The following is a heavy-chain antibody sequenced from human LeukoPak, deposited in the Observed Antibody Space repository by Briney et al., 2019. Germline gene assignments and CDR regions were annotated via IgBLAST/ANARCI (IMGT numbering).Heavy chain of an antibody. CDR1: GFTFDDYA. V-gene: IGHV3-43D*03. Sequence: GGSLRLSCAASGFTFDDYAMHWVRHAPGKGLEWVSLISWNGGSPFYADSVKGRFTISRDNSEDSLYLQMNSLRPEDTGMYYCAKGGYDPDYYFDYWGQGTLVTVSS. J-gene: IGHJ4*02. CDR3: AKGGYDPDYYFDY. CDR2: ISWNGGSP. D-gene: IGHD3-16*01.